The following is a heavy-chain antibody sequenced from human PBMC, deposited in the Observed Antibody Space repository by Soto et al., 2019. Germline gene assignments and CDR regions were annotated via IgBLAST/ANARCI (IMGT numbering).Heavy chain of an antibody. J-gene: IGHJ6*02. CDR2: SIPIFGTA. V-gene: IGHV1-69*06. CDR3: ARGTDSSSPKYYYSYYGMDV. D-gene: IGHD6-6*01. Sequence: QVQLVQSGAEVKKPGSSVKVSCKASGGTFSSYALSWVRQAPGQGLEWMGGSIPIFGTANYAQKFQGRVTITADKSTSTAYMELSSLRSEDTAVYYCARGTDSSSPKYYYSYYGMDVWGQGTTVTVSS. CDR1: GGTFSSYA.